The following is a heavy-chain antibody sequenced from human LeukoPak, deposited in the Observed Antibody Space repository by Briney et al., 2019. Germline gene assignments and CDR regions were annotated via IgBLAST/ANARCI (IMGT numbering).Heavy chain of an antibody. CDR1: GYTFTSYD. D-gene: IGHD3-10*01. CDR2: MNPNSGNT. CDR3: ARESLLWFGDRGGWFDP. V-gene: IGHV1-8*01. Sequence: ASVKVSCKASGYTFTSYDINWVRQATGQGLEWMGWMNPNSGNTGYAQKFQGRVTMTRNTSISTAYMELSSLRSEDTAVYYCARESLLWFGDRGGWFDPWGQGTLVTVSS. J-gene: IGHJ5*02.